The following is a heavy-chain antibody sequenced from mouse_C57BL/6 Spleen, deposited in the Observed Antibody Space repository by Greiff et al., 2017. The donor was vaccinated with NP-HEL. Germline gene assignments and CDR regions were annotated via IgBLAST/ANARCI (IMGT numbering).Heavy chain of an antibody. V-gene: IGHV1-19*01. CDR3: ARGSLWYFDV. D-gene: IGHD6-1*01. Sequence: EVQLQQSGPVLVKPGASVKMSCKASGYTFTDYYMNWVKQSHGKSLEWIGVINPYNGGTSYNQKFKGKATLTVDTSSSTAYMELNSLTSEDSAVYCCARGSLWYFDVWGTGTTVTVSS. CDR1: GYTFTDYY. CDR2: INPYNGGT. J-gene: IGHJ1*03.